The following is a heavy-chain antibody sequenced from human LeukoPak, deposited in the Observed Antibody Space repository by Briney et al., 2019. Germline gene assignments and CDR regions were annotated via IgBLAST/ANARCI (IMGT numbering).Heavy chain of an antibody. V-gene: IGHV4-59*01. CDR2: IYYSGST. CDR3: ARDLIVGAAIYYMDV. CDR1: GGSISSYY. J-gene: IGHJ6*03. D-gene: IGHD1-26*01. Sequence: SETLSLTCTVSGGSISSYYWSWIRQPPGKGLEWIGYIYYSGSTNYNPSLKSRVTISVYTSKNQFSLKLSSVTAADTAVYYCARDLIVGAAIYYMDVWGKGTTVTVSS.